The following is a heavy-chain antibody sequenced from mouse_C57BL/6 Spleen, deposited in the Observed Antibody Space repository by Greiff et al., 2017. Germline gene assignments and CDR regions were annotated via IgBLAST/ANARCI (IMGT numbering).Heavy chain of an antibody. V-gene: IGHV14-4*01. Sequence: EVQLQQSGAELVRPGASVKLSCTASGFNIKDDYMHWVKQRPEQGLEWIGWIDPEDGDTEYASKFQGKATITADTSSNTAYLQLSSLTSDDTAVYYCTDGYDIDPFAYWGQGTLVTVSA. D-gene: IGHD2-2*01. CDR3: TDGYDIDPFAY. CDR1: GFNIKDDY. CDR2: IDPEDGDT. J-gene: IGHJ3*01.